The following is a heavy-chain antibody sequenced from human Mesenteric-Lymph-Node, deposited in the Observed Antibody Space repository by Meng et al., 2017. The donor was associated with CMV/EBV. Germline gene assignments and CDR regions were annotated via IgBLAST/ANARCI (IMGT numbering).Heavy chain of an antibody. D-gene: IGHD1/OR15-1a*01. CDR1: GYTFTGYY. V-gene: IGHV1-2*02. Sequence: ASVKVSCKASGYTFTGYYMHWVRQAPGQGLEWMGWINPNSGGTNYAQKLQGRVTMTRDTSISTAYMELSRLRSDDTAVYYCARDQSGRNNRPNDYWGQGTLVTVSS. J-gene: IGHJ4*02. CDR2: INPNSGGT. CDR3: ARDQSGRNNRPNDY.